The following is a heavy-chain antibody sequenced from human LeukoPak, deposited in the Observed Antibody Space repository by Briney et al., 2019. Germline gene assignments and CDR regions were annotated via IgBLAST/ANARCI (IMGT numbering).Heavy chain of an antibody. CDR1: GFTFSSYA. CDR3: ARCKGGWSDHFYGMDV. CDR2: IYSDGTT. J-gene: IGHJ6*02. Sequence: GGSLRLSCAASGFTFSSYAMTWIRQTPGRGLEWVSVIYSDGTTKYADSAKGRFTISRDNSKSMVYLQMDRLRAEDTAVYYCARCKGGWSDHFYGMDVWGQGTTVTVSS. D-gene: IGHD6-19*01. V-gene: IGHV3-23*03.